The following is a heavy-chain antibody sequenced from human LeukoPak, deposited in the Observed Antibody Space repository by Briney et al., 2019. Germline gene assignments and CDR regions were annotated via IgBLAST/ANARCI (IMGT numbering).Heavy chain of an antibody. V-gene: IGHV3-30*04. CDR1: GFTFSNYA. CDR2: ISSDGNKK. J-gene: IGHJ4*02. Sequence: PGGSLRLSCAASGFTFSNYAIHWVRQAPGKGLEWVEVISSDGNKKDYADTVKGRLTISRDNSKNTLYLQMNSLRTEDTALYYCARGAHKRDDYGGFFDYWGQGTLVTVSS. CDR3: ARGAHKRDDYGGFFDY. D-gene: IGHD4-23*01.